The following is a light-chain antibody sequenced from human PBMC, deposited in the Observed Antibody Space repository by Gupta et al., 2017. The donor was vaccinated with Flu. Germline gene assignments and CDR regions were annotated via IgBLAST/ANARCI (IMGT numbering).Light chain of an antibody. CDR3: DTRDSSLNAVV. J-gene: IGLJ3*02. CDR1: RANMGNNY. Sequence: KVTIDSPGTRANMGNNYGVWAHQHPGQPPILLMYDKNKRPAGIPDRFSGSKSGNTATLTITGAQAGDEAEYYCDTRDSSLNAVVFGGGTKLTVL. V-gene: IGLV1-51*01. CDR2: DKN.